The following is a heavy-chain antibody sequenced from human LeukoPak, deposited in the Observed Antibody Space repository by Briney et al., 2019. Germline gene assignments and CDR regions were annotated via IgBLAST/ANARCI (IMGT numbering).Heavy chain of an antibody. CDR3: ASGYGDYVDY. Sequence: GGSLRLSCAASGFTFSNSWMHWVRHAPGKGLVWVSRISSDGHTTSYADSVKGRFTVSRDNAKNTLYLQMSSLRAEDTAVYYCASGYGDYVDYWGQGTLVTVSS. D-gene: IGHD4-17*01. CDR2: ISSDGHTT. CDR1: GFTFSNSW. J-gene: IGHJ4*02. V-gene: IGHV3-74*01.